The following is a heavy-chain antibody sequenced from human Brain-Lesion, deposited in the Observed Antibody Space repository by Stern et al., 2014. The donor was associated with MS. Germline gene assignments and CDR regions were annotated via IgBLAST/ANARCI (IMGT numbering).Heavy chain of an antibody. V-gene: IGHV3-33*01. D-gene: IGHD2-21*02. Sequence: MQLVESGGGVVPPGRSLRLSCAASGFTFISYGIHWVRQAPGKGLEWVTVIWFDGNTKYYADSVKGRFTISRDNSKNTVYLHMDSLRADDTAVYYCAREDCGGDCPPNYWGRGTLVTVSS. CDR3: AREDCGGDCPPNY. CDR2: IWFDGNTK. J-gene: IGHJ4*02. CDR1: GFTFISYG.